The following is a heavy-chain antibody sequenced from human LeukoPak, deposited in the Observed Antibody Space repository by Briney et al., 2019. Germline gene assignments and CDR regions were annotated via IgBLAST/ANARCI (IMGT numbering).Heavy chain of an antibody. CDR2: ISSSSSYI. V-gene: IGHV3-21*01. D-gene: IGHD3-10*01. CDR1: GFTFSSYA. CDR3: ARVRITMVRGVLYYYYMDV. Sequence: GGSLRLSCAASGFTFSSYAMSWVRQAPGKGLEWVSSISSSSSYIYYADSVKGRFTISRDNAKNSLYLQMNSLRAEDTAVYYCARVRITMVRGVLYYYYMDVWGKGTTVTVSS. J-gene: IGHJ6*03.